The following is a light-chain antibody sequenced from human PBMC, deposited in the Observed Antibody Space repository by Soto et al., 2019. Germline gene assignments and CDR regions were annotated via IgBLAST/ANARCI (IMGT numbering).Light chain of an antibody. Sequence: SVLTQPPSASGTPGQRVTISCSGSSSNIGSNYVYWYQQLPGTAPKLLIYRNNQRPSGVPDRFSGSKPGTSASLAISGLRSEDEADYYCAVWDDSLSGRVVFGGGTKLTVL. CDR3: AVWDDSLSGRVV. V-gene: IGLV1-47*01. CDR2: RNN. CDR1: SSNIGSNY. J-gene: IGLJ2*01.